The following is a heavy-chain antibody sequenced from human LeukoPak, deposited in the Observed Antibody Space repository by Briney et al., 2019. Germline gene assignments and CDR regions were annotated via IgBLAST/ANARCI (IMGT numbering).Heavy chain of an antibody. CDR1: GGTFSSYA. CDR2: IIPILGIA. J-gene: IGHJ5*02. V-gene: IGHV1-69*04. D-gene: IGHD3-22*01. Sequence: SVKVSCKASGGTFSSYAISWVRQAPGQGLEWMGRIIPILGIANYAQKFQGRVTITADKSTSTAYMELSSLRSEDTAVYYCARDRSSYDSSGYYYWFDPWGQGTLVTVSS. CDR3: ARDRSSYDSSGYYYWFDP.